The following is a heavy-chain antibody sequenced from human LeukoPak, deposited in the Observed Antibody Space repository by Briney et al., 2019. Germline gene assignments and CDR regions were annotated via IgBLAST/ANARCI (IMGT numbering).Heavy chain of an antibody. Sequence: GGSLRLSCAASGLTFSSYGMHWVRQAPGKGLEWVAFIRYDGSNKYYADSVKGRFTISRDNSKNTLYLQMNSLRAEDTAVYYCAKDYCSSTSCYTLGNYYYYMDVWGKGTTVTVSS. CDR3: AKDYCSSTSCYTLGNYYYYMDV. CDR2: IRYDGSNK. D-gene: IGHD2-2*02. CDR1: GLTFSSYG. J-gene: IGHJ6*03. V-gene: IGHV3-30*02.